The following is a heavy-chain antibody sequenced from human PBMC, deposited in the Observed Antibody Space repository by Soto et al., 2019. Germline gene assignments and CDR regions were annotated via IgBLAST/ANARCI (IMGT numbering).Heavy chain of an antibody. V-gene: IGHV3-30*04. Sequence: GGSLRLSCAASGFTFSSYAIHWVRQAPGKGLEWVAVISYDGSNKYYADSVKGRFTISRDNSKNTLYLQMNSLRAEDTAVYYCARVPVDTAMVYYFDYWGQGTLVTVSS. CDR2: ISYDGSNK. CDR1: GFTFSSYA. J-gene: IGHJ4*02. CDR3: ARVPVDTAMVYYFDY. D-gene: IGHD5-18*01.